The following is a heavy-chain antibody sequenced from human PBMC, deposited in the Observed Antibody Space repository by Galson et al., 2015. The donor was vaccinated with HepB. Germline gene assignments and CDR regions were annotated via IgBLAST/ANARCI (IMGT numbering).Heavy chain of an antibody. CDR3: ARGLPSYDSSGYYSGDAFDI. CDR1: GGSIITSVYS. CDR2: IYQSGTT. J-gene: IGHJ3*02. D-gene: IGHD3-22*01. Sequence: TLSLTCAVSGGSIITSVYSWSWIRQPPGKGLEWIGYIYQSGTTYYNPSLESRVTISVDRSKNQFSLKLSSVTAADTAVYYCARGLPSYDSSGYYSGDAFDIWGQGTMVTVSS. V-gene: IGHV4-30-2*01.